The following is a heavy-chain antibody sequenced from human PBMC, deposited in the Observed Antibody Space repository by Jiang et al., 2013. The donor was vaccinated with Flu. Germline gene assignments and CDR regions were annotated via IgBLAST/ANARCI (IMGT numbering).Heavy chain of an antibody. CDR2: IYRDGTT. Sequence: GPGLVKPSQTLSLTCTVAGASISRASYYWSWIRQSAGKGLEWIGRIYRDGTTNYNPSLKSRVAISVDTSKNQFSLNLEPVSAADTAVYFCARDMSIRDWGQGIPVTVSS. D-gene: IGHD3-10*02. V-gene: IGHV4-61*02. J-gene: IGHJ4*02. CDR3: ARDMSIRD. CDR1: GASISRASYY.